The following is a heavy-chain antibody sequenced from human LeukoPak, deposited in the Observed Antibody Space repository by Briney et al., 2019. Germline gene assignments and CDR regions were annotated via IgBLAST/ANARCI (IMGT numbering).Heavy chain of an antibody. D-gene: IGHD6-19*01. CDR1: GYTFTNYY. CDR3: AREGAAVAKNFDY. J-gene: IGHJ4*02. Sequence: ASVKVPCKASGYTFTNYYIHWMRQAPGQGLEWVGIINLNAVTTRYAQKFQGRITVTRDTSTSTVYMELSSLRSEDTAVYFCAREGAAVAKNFDYWGQGTLVIVSS. CDR2: INLNAVTT. V-gene: IGHV1-46*01.